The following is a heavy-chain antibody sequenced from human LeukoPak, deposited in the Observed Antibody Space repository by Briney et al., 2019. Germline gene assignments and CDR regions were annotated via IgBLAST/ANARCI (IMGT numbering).Heavy chain of an antibody. D-gene: IGHD6-19*01. V-gene: IGHV4-38-2*02. CDR2: IYHSGST. Sequence: PSETLSLTCTVSGYSISSGYYWGWIRQPPGKGLEWIGTIYHSGSTYYNPSLKSRVTISVDTSKNQFSLKLTSVTAADTAVYYCAREAQYSSALTHNDHWSQGTLVTVSS. J-gene: IGHJ4*02. CDR3: AREAQYSSALTHNDH. CDR1: GYSISSGYY.